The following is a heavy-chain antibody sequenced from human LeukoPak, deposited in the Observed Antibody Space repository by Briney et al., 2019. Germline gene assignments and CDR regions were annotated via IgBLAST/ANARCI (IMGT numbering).Heavy chain of an antibody. CDR2: ISRDGEII. CDR1: GFTFYDFT. J-gene: IGHJ4*02. V-gene: IGHV3-69-1*01. Sequence: KAGGSLRLSCAASGFTFYDFTLNWVRQAPGRGLEWLLYISRDGEIISYADSVKGRFTISRDNARNSLFLQLNSLRAEDTAVYYCARDQWYSFDSWGQGTLVTVSS. CDR3: ARDQWYSFDS. D-gene: IGHD1-1*01.